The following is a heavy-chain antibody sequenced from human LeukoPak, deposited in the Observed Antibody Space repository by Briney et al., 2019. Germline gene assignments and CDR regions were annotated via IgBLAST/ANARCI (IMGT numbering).Heavy chain of an antibody. V-gene: IGHV3-23*01. J-gene: IGHJ4*02. CDR3: EKGRVWRRLQYGSLTG. CDR2: ISGSGGST. CDR1: GFTFSSYA. Sequence: PGGSLRLSCAASGFTFSSYAMSWVRQAPGKGLEWVSAISGSGGSTYYADSVKGRFTIPRDNSKNTLYLQMHSLRAEDTAVYYCEKGRVWRRLQYGSLTGWGQGTLVTVSS. D-gene: IGHD5-24*01.